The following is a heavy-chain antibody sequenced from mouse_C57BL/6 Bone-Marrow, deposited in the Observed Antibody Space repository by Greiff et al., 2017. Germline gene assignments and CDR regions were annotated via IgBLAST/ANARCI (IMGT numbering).Heavy chain of an antibody. CDR3: ATSYCSSYDWFAY. D-gene: IGHD1-1*01. Sequence: EVMLVESGGGLVKPGGSLKLSCAASGFTFSDYGMHWVRQAPEKGLEWVAYISSGSSTIYYADTVKGRFTISSDNATNTLFLHMTSLRSEDTAMYYCATSYCSSYDWFAYWGQGTLVTVSA. CDR1: GFTFSDYG. CDR2: ISSGSSTI. V-gene: IGHV5-17*01. J-gene: IGHJ3*01.